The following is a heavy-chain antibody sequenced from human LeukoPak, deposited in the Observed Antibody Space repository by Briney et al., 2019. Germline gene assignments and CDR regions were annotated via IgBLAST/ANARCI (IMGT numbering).Heavy chain of an antibody. CDR3: TALSIEVAGTGY. V-gene: IGHV1-69*04. D-gene: IGHD6-19*01. J-gene: IGHJ4*02. Sequence: SVKVSCKAAGGTFSSYAISWVRQAPRQGLEWMGRIIPILGIANYAQKFQDRVTITANKTTSTAYMEQSSLRSEDTAVYFCTALSIEVAGTGYWGQGTLVTVSS. CDR1: GGTFSSYA. CDR2: IIPILGIA.